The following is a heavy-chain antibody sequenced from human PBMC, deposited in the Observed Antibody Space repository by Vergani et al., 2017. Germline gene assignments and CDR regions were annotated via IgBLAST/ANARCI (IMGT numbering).Heavy chain of an antibody. CDR3: ARAHGYSYGCFDY. J-gene: IGHJ4*02. CDR2: IYYSGSA. D-gene: IGHD5-18*01. CDR1: GGSISSYY. Sequence: QVQLQESGPGLVKPSETLSLTCTVSGGSISSYYWSWIRQPPGKGLEWIGYIYYSGSANYNPSLKSRVTISVDTSKNQFSLKLSSVTAADTAVYYCARAHGYSYGCFDYWGQGTLVTVSS. V-gene: IGHV4-59*01.